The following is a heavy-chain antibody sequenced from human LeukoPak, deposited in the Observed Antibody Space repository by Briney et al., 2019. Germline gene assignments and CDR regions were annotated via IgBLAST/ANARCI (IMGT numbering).Heavy chain of an antibody. Sequence: PGGSLRLSCAASGFTFSSYDMHWVRQATGKGLEWVSAIGTAGDTYYPGSVKGRFTISRENAKNSLYLQMNSLRAGNTAVYYCARGPGQQLVGGYGMGVWGQGTTVTVSS. D-gene: IGHD6-13*01. CDR3: ARGPGQQLVGGYGMGV. CDR1: GFTFSSYD. V-gene: IGHV3-13*01. J-gene: IGHJ6*02. CDR2: IGTAGDT.